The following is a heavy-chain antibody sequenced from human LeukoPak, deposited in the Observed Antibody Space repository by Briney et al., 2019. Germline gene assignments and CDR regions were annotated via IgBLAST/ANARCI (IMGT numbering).Heavy chain of an antibody. J-gene: IGHJ4*02. Sequence: SETLSLTCTVSGGSISSGSYYWGWIRQPPGKGLEWIGSTYYSGSTYYNPSLKSRVTISVDPSKNQFSLKLSSVTAADTAVYYCAGPGIAAAGTDYWGQGTLVTVPS. CDR1: GGSISSGSYY. D-gene: IGHD6-13*01. V-gene: IGHV4-39*01. CDR3: AGPGIAAAGTDY. CDR2: TYYSGST.